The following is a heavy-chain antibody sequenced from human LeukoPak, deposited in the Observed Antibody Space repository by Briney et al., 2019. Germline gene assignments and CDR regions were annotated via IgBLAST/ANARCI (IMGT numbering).Heavy chain of an antibody. CDR2: MNPNSGNT. D-gene: IGHD6-6*01. J-gene: IGHJ4*02. CDR1: GYTFTSYY. CDR3: ARGVRAFDY. Sequence: ASVKVSCKASGYTFTSYYMHWVRQATGQGLEWMGWMNPNSGNTGYAQKFQGRVTMTRNTSISTAYMELSSLRSEDTAVYYCARGVRAFDYWGQGTLVTVSS. V-gene: IGHV1-8*02.